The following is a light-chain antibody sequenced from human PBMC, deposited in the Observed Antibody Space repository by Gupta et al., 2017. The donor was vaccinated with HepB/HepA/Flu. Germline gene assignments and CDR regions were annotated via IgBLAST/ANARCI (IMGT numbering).Light chain of an antibody. J-gene: IGKJ2*04. CDR3: QQANSFPCS. Sequence: DIQLTQSPSSVSASVGDRVTITCRASQGIGNWLAWYQQKPGKATKLMIYAASSLQSGVPSRFSGSGSGTDVTLSISRLQTEDFATYYCQQANSFPCSFGQGTKLE. CDR1: QGIGNW. CDR2: AAS. V-gene: IGKV1-12*01.